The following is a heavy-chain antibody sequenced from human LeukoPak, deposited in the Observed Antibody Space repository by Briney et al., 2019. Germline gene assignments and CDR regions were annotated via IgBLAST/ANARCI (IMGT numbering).Heavy chain of an antibody. Sequence: KTSQTLSLTCTVSGGSIRSGDYSWNWLRQHPGKGLEWIGYIYYSGSTYYNPSLTSRVTMSVDTSKNQFSLKLSSVTAADTAIYYCARDHTETSSLNFRNYYYYGMDIWGQGTTVIVSS. CDR1: GGSIRSGDYS. CDR3: ARDHTETSSLNFRNYYYYGMDI. V-gene: IGHV4-31*03. J-gene: IGHJ6*02. D-gene: IGHD4-11*01. CDR2: IYYSGST.